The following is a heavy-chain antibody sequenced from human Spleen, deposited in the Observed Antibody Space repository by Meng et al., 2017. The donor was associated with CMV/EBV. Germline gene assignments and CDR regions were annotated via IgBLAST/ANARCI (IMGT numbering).Heavy chain of an antibody. Sequence: GESLKISCAASGFTFSSYTMNWVRQAPGKGLEWVSSISSSNSFTYYADSVRGRFTIFRDNSKNTLYLQMNSLRAEDTAVYFCAKVISGYDFGYFDYWGQGTLVTVSS. V-gene: IGHV3-21*01. CDR1: GFTFSSYT. CDR2: ISSSNSFT. D-gene: IGHD5-12*01. J-gene: IGHJ4*02. CDR3: AKVISGYDFGYFDY.